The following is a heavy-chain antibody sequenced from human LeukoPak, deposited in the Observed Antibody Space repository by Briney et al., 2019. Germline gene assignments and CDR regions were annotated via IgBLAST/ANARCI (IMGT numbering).Heavy chain of an antibody. J-gene: IGHJ4*02. Sequence: PSDTLSLTCTVSGGSISSSSYYWGWIRQPPGKGLEWIGSMYNGGSTYYNPSLKSRVTISVDMSKNQFSLKLSSVTAADTAVYYCARHIREYRSGWYGFGYWGQGTLVTVSS. D-gene: IGHD6-19*01. CDR3: ARHIREYRSGWYGFGY. CDR2: MYNGGST. CDR1: GGSISSSSYY. V-gene: IGHV4-39*01.